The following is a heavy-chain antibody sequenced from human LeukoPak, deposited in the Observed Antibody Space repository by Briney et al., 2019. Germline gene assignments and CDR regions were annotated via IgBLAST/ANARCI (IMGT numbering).Heavy chain of an antibody. Sequence: GGSLRLSCAASGFTFSSYSMNWVRQAPGKGLEWVSYISSSSSTIYYADSVKGRFTISRDNAKNSLYLQMNSLRAEDTAVYYCAREFRDFWSGYPNYYYYMDVWGKGTTVTVSS. D-gene: IGHD3-3*01. V-gene: IGHV3-48*01. CDR3: AREFRDFWSGYPNYYYYMDV. CDR2: ISSSSSTI. CDR1: GFTFSSYS. J-gene: IGHJ6*03.